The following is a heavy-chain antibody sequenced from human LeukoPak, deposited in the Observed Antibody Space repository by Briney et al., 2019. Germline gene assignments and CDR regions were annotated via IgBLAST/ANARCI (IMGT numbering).Heavy chain of an antibody. Sequence: GRSLRLSCAASGFTFSSYAMHWVRQAPGKGLEWVAVISYDGSNKYYADSVKGRFTISRDNSKNTLYLQMNSLRAEDTAVYYCAGRGSGSYFDYWGQGTPVTVSS. J-gene: IGHJ4*02. CDR1: GFTFSSYA. V-gene: IGHV3-30*04. D-gene: IGHD3-10*01. CDR3: AGRGSGSYFDY. CDR2: ISYDGSNK.